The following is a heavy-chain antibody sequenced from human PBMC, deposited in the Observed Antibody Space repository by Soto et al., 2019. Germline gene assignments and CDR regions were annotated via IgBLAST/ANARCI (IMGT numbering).Heavy chain of an antibody. CDR3: AKDQARFLEWLSTPYYYGMDV. J-gene: IGHJ6*02. V-gene: IGHV3-30*18. Sequence: QVQLVESGGGVVQPGRSLRLSCAASGFTFSSYGMHWVRQAPGKGLEWVAVISYDGSNKYYADSVKGRFTISRDNSKNTLYRQMSSLRAEDTAVYYCAKDQARFLEWLSTPYYYGMDVWGQGTTVTVSS. CDR1: GFTFSSYG. CDR2: ISYDGSNK. D-gene: IGHD3-3*01.